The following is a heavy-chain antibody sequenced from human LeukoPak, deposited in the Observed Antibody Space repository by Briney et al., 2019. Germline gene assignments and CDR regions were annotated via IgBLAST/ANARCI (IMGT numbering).Heavy chain of an antibody. CDR2: ISGSGGST. CDR1: GFTFSSYA. J-gene: IGHJ5*02. V-gene: IGHV3-23*01. D-gene: IGHD4-23*01. CDR3: ARVGTVGFRWFDP. Sequence: SGGSLRLSCAASGFTFSSYAMSWVRQAPGKGLEWVSAISGSGGSTYYADSVKGRFTISRDNSKNTLYLQMNSLRAEDTAVYYCARVGTVGFRWFDPWGQGTLVTVSS.